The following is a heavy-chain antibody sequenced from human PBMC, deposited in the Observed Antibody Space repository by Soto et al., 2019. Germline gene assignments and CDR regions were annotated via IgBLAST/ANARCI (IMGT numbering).Heavy chain of an antibody. CDR1: GGSISSGDYY. J-gene: IGHJ4*02. CDR2: IYFSGST. V-gene: IGHV4-30-4*01. D-gene: IGHD3-10*01. CDR3: ARTHWFGSRYMDH. Sequence: QVQLQESGPGLVKPSQTLSLTCSVSGGSISSGDYYWSWIRQPPEKGLEWIAFIYFSGSTYYNPSLKSRLXXSXGXXKNQFSLKLSSVTAADTAVYYCARTHWFGSRYMDHWGQGTLVTVSS.